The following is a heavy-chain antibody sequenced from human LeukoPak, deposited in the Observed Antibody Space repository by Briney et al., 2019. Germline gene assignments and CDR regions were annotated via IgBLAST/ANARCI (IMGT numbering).Heavy chain of an antibody. V-gene: IGHV3-23*01. D-gene: IGHD3-22*01. J-gene: IGHJ6*02. Sequence: GGSLRLSCAASGFTFSNYAMSWVRQAPGKGLEWVSAISTSGGSTYCADSVKGRFTISRDNSKNTLYLQMNSLRAEDTAVYYCARDRRYYYDSSGWYYYGMDVWGQGTTVTVSS. CDR3: ARDRRYYYDSSGWYYYGMDV. CDR1: GFTFSNYA. CDR2: ISTSGGST.